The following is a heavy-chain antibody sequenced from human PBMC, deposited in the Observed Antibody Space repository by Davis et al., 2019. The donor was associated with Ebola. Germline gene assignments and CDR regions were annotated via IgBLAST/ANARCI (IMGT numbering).Heavy chain of an antibody. D-gene: IGHD4-11*01. CDR2: IYSGGST. CDR1: GFTFSSYG. Sequence: GESLKISCAASGFTFSSYGMHWVRQAPGKGLEWVSVIYSGGSTYYADSVKGRFTISRDNSKNTLYLQMNSLRAEDTAVYYCATYTVYYFDYWGQGTLVTVSS. CDR3: ATYTVYYFDY. J-gene: IGHJ4*02. V-gene: IGHV3-66*02.